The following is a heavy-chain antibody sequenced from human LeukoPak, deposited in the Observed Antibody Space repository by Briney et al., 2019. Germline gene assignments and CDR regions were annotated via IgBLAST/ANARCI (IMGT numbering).Heavy chain of an antibody. V-gene: IGHV4-39*07. J-gene: IGHJ4*02. Sequence: SETLSLTCTVSGGSISSSSYYWGWIRQPPGKGLEWIGSIYHSGSIYYNPSLKSRVTISVDTSKNQFSLKLSSVTAADTAVYYCARGVARSSKFHFSYYFDYWGQGTLVTVSS. CDR3: ARGVARSSKFHFSYYFDY. CDR1: GGSISSSSYY. D-gene: IGHD6-6*01. CDR2: IYHSGSI.